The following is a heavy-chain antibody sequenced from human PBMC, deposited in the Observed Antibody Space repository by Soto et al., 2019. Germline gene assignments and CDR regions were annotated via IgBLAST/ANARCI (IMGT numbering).Heavy chain of an antibody. CDR1: GGSISSGGYY. CDR2: IYYSGST. D-gene: IGHD4-17*01. J-gene: IGHJ4*02. V-gene: IGHV4-31*03. Sequence: QVQLQESGPGLVKPSQTLSLTCTVSGGSISSGGYYWSWIRQHPGKGLEWIGYIYYSGSTYYNPSLKSRATISVDTSKNQFSLKLSSVTAADTAVYYCARGTYGDYGIGIDYWGQGTLVTVSS. CDR3: ARGTYGDYGIGIDY.